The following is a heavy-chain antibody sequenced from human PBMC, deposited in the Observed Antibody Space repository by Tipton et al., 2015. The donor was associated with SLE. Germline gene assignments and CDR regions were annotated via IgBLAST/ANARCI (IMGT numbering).Heavy chain of an antibody. CDR3: ARDIPGAYGSEVY. J-gene: IGHJ4*02. V-gene: IGHV4-39*07. D-gene: IGHD3-10*01. CDR1: GGSISSSSYY. Sequence: TLSLTCTVSGGSISSSSYYWGWIRQPPGKGLEWIGSIYYSGSTYYNPSLKSRITISVDTSKNQFSLKLSSVTAADTAVYYCARDIPGAYGSEVYWGQGTLVTVSS. CDR2: IYYSGST.